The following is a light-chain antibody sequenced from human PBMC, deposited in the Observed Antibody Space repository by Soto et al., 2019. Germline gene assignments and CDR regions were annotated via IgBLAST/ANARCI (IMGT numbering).Light chain of an antibody. Sequence: QSALTQSPSASGTPGQRVTISCSGSASTIGRNYVYWYQQLPGTAPKLLIYRNSQRPSGVPDRFSGSKSGTSTSLANSRHRSEDEADYYCAAWDDNLSGLYVFGAGTKITVL. CDR2: RNS. V-gene: IGLV1-47*01. CDR3: AAWDDNLSGLYV. J-gene: IGLJ1*01. CDR1: ASTIGRNY.